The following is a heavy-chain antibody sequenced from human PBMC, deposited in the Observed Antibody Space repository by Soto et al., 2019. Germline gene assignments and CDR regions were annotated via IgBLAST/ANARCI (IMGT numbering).Heavy chain of an antibody. V-gene: IGHV3-30-3*01. J-gene: IGHJ4*02. Sequence: GGSLRLSCAASGFTFSSYAMHWVRQAPGKGLEWVAVISYDGSNKYYADSVKGRFTISRDNSKNTLYLQMNSLRAEDTAVYYCARDGRSGRFAGGFDYWGQGTLVTVSS. CDR1: GFTFSSYA. CDR2: ISYDGSNK. CDR3: ARDGRSGRFAGGFDY. D-gene: IGHD3-16*01.